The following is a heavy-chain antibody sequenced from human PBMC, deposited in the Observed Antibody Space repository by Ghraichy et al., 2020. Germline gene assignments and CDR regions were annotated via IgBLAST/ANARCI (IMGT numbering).Heavy chain of an antibody. V-gene: IGHV4-31*03. CDR3: VRKRGGSGAFDY. CDR2: LSSSGGP. J-gene: IGHJ4*02. D-gene: IGHD3-10*01. CDR1: GGSINSADYY. Sequence: SETLSLTCTVSGGSINSADYYWSWIRQHPGEGLGWIGFLSSSGGPYYSPSLKSRVTISLDTSNNQFSLKLSSVNAADTAIYYCVRKRGGSGAFDYWGQGTLVTVSS.